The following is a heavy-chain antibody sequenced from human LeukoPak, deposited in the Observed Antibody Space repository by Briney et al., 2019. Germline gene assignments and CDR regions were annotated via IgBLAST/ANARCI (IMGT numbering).Heavy chain of an antibody. CDR2: IKQDGSEK. CDR3: ARDYEAGCTSTTCYNRFDY. CDR1: GFTFSRYW. V-gene: IGHV3-7*01. Sequence: GGSLRLSCAASGFTFSRYWMSWVRQAPGKGLEWVANIKQDGSEKYYVDSVRGRFTISRDNAKNSLYLQMNSLRAEDTAVYYCARDYEAGCTSTTCYNRFDYWGQGTLVTVSS. J-gene: IGHJ4*02. D-gene: IGHD2-2*02.